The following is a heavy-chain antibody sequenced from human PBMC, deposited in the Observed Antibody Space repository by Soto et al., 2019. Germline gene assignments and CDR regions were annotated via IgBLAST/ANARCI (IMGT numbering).Heavy chain of an antibody. CDR2: ISYDGSNK. CDR3: AKGLYYYDSSRYYLDY. J-gene: IGHJ4*02. Sequence: GRSLRLSCAASGFTFSSYGMHWVRQAPGKGLEWVAVISYDGSNKYYADSVKGRFTISRDNSKNTLYLQMNSLRAEDTAVYYCAKGLYYYDSSRYYLDYWGEGTLVTVSS. D-gene: IGHD3-22*01. V-gene: IGHV3-30*18. CDR1: GFTFSSYG.